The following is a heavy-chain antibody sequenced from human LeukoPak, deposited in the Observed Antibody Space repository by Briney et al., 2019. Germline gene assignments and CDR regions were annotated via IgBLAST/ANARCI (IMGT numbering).Heavy chain of an antibody. V-gene: IGHV5-51*01. Sequence: GESLKISCKASGYSFTSYWIGWVRQMPGQGLEWMGIIYPADSDTRYSPSFQGQVTISADKSISTAYLQWTSLKASDTGMYYCVRQPRIAVTGTDYYYYYMDVWGKGTSVTVSS. J-gene: IGHJ6*03. CDR1: GYSFTSYW. CDR3: VRQPRIAVTGTDYYYYYMDV. D-gene: IGHD6-19*01. CDR2: IYPADSDT.